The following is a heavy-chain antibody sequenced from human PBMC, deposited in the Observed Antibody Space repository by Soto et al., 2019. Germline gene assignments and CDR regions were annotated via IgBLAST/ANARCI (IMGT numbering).Heavy chain of an antibody. CDR3: AKDQSNSSHLYYFDF. CDR1: GFTFSIYA. D-gene: IGHD3-22*01. J-gene: IGHJ4*02. CDR2: MSRTGDNT. V-gene: IGHV3-23*01. Sequence: GGSLRLSCAASGFTFSIYAMTGVRQSPGKGLEWVSSMSRTGDNTYYADSAKGRFTISRDNSKNTLYLQMNSLRAEDTAIYYCAKDQSNSSHLYYFDFWGQGTLVTVSS.